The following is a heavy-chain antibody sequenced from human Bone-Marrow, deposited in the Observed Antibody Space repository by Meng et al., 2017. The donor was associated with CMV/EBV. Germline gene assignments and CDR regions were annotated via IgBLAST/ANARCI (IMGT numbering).Heavy chain of an antibody. V-gene: IGHV4-61*01. CDR3: ARETGDCSSTSCSFFDY. CDR2: IYYSGST. D-gene: IGHD2-2*01. J-gene: IGHJ4*02. CDR1: GGSVSSGSYY. Sequence: GSLRLSCTVSGGSVSSGSYYWSWIRQPPGKGLEWIGYIYYSGSTNYNPSLKSRVTISVDTSKNQFSLKLSSVTAADTAVYYCARETGDCSSTSCSFFDYWGQGTLVTVSS.